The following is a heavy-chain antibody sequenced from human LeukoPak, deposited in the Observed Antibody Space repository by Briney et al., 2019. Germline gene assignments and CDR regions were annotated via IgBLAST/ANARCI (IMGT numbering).Heavy chain of an antibody. D-gene: IGHD4-11*01. CDR3: ARDPGGDYNNSDYYYYYMDV. V-gene: IGHV1-18*01. J-gene: IGHJ6*03. Sequence: GASVKVSCKASGYTFTIYGISLVRQAPGQGLEWMGWISAYNGNTNYAQKLQGRVTMTTDTSTSTAYMELSSLRSDDTAVYYCARDPGGDYNNSDYYYYYMDVWGKGTTVTVSS. CDR1: GYTFTIYG. CDR2: ISAYNGNT.